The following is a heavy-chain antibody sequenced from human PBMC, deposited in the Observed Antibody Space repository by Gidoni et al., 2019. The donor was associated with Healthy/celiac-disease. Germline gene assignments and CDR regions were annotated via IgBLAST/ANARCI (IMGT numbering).Heavy chain of an antibody. V-gene: IGHV3-21*01. CDR3: ARLPVATVTTDWYFDL. D-gene: IGHD4-17*01. CDR1: GFTFSSYS. Sequence: EVQLVESGGGLVKPGGSLRLSCASSGFTFSSYSMNWVRQAPGKGLEWVSSISSSSSYIYYADSVKGRFTISRDNAKNSLYLQMNSLRAEDTAVYYCARLPVATVTTDWYFDLWGRGTLVTVSS. CDR2: ISSSSSYI. J-gene: IGHJ2*01.